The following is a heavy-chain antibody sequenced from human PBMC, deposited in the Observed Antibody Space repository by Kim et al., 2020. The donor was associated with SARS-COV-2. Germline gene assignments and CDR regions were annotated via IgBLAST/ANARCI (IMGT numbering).Heavy chain of an antibody. D-gene: IGHD3-9*01. CDR1: GGTFSSYA. Sequence: SVKVSCKASGGTFSSYAISWVRQAPGQGLEWMGGIIPIFGTANYAQKFQGRVTITADESTSTAYMELSSLRSEDTAVYYCARDQGGVLRYFDWLLYAFDIWGQGTMVTVSS. CDR3: ARDQGGVLRYFDWLLYAFDI. CDR2: IIPIFGTA. J-gene: IGHJ3*02. V-gene: IGHV1-69*13.